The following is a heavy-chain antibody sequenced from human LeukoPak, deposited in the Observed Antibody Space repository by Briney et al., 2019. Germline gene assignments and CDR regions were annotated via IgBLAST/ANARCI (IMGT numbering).Heavy chain of an antibody. Sequence: PGGSLRLSCAASGFAFSSYSMNWVRQAPGKGLEWVSSISSSSSYIYYADSVKGRFTISRDNAKNSLYLRMNSLRAEDTAVYYCARDWGYYYYYGMDVWGQGTTVTVSS. D-gene: IGHD3-16*01. J-gene: IGHJ6*02. V-gene: IGHV3-21*01. CDR1: GFAFSSYS. CDR2: ISSSSSYI. CDR3: ARDWGYYYYYGMDV.